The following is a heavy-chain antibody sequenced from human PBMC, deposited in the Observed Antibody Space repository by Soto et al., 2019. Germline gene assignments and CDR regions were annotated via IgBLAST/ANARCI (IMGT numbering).Heavy chain of an antibody. CDR2: ISYDGSNK. CDR3: APGVGYCSGGSCYPGYFQH. J-gene: IGHJ1*01. V-gene: IGHV3-30*03. CDR1: GFTFSSYG. D-gene: IGHD2-15*01. Sequence: QVQLVESGGGVVQPGRSLRLSCAASGFTFSSYGMHWVRQAPGKGLEWVAVISYDGSNKYYADSVKGRFTISRDNSKNTLYLQMNSLRAEDMAVYYCAPGVGYCSGGSCYPGYFQHWGQGTLVTVSS.